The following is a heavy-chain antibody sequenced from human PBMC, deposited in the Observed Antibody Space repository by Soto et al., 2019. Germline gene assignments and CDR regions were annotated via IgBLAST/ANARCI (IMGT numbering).Heavy chain of an antibody. D-gene: IGHD6-6*01. CDR3: AKDLTRQLAYWLDP. CDR1: GFSFTGYY. Sequence: ASVKVSCKASGFSFTGYYIHWLRQAPGQGLEWMGWINAHSGGTEYAQKFQGRVTLTRDTSIATAYLTLTSLTSDDTALYYCAKDLTRQLAYWLDPWGQGTQVTGS. V-gene: IGHV1-2*02. J-gene: IGHJ5*02. CDR2: INAHSGGT.